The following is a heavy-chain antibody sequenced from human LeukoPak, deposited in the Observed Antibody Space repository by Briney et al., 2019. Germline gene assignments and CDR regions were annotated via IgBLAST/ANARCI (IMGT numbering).Heavy chain of an antibody. CDR1: RFTFSSYA. CDR3: AKDLSLLWFGEGYFDY. J-gene: IGHJ4*02. CDR2: ISGSGGST. Sequence: GGSLRLSCAASRFTFSSYAMNWVRQAPGKGLEWVSAISGSGGSTYYADSVKGRFTISRDNSKNTLYLQMNSLRAEDTAVYYCAKDLSLLWFGEGYFDYWGQGTLVTVSS. D-gene: IGHD3-10*01. V-gene: IGHV3-23*01.